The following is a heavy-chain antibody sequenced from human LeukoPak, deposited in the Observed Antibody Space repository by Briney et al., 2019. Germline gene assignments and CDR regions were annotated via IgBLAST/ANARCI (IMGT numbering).Heavy chain of an antibody. J-gene: IGHJ6*03. V-gene: IGHV4-4*07. CDR2: IYTGGST. Sequence: PSETLSLTCTVSGGSISIYYWSWIRQPAGKGLEWIGRIYTGGSTSYNPSLKSRVTMSVDTSKNQFSLKLSSVTAADTAVYYCARSSRPYYYYYMDVWGKGTTVTVSS. CDR1: GGSISIYY. CDR3: ARSSRPYYYYYMDV.